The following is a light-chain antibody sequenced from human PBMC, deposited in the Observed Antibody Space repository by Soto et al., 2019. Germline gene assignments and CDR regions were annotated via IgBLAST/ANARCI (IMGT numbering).Light chain of an antibody. CDR3: QQYLSSLPYG. V-gene: IGKV3-20*01. CDR1: QTISSY. Sequence: EIVLTQSPGTLSLSPGERATLSCRASQTISSYLAWYQHKPGQAPRLLIYDASSRATDIPDRFSGSGSGTDFTLTIGRLEPEDFAVYYCQQYLSSLPYGFGQGTKLEIK. J-gene: IGKJ2*03. CDR2: DAS.